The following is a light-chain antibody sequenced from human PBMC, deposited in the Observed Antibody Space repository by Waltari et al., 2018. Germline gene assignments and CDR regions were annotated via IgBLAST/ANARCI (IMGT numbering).Light chain of an antibody. Sequence: QLVLTQAPSASASLGASVTLTCTLSSGHSHYVIAWHQQQPGKGPRYLIRLNNDGSHRKGDGIPDRFSGSRSGAECYLTISSLQSEDEADYYCQTWGTGVVVFGGGTKLTVL. CDR2: LNNDGSH. J-gene: IGLJ3*02. CDR3: QTWGTGVVV. V-gene: IGLV4-69*01. CDR1: SGHSHYV.